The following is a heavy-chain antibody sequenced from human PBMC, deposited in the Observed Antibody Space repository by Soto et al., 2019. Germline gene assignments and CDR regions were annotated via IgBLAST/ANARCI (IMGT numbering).Heavy chain of an antibody. V-gene: IGHV3-23*01. CDR2: ISGSGGST. J-gene: IGHJ4*02. CDR1: GGSIRSYY. Sequence: PSETQSLTCTVSGGSIRSYYCSWIRQPPGKGLEWVSAISGSGGSTYYADSVKGRFTISRDNSKNTLYLQMNSLRAEDTAVYYCAKGLSSSWNRVTPSGYFDYWGQGTLVTVSS. D-gene: IGHD6-13*01. CDR3: AKGLSSSWNRVTPSGYFDY.